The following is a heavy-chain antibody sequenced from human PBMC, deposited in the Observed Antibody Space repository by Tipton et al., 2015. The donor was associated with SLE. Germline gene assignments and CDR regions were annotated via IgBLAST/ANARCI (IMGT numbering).Heavy chain of an antibody. V-gene: IGHV5-51*01. Sequence: VQLVQSGAEVKKSGESLKISCKGSGYSFTNYWIGWVRQMPGKGLEWMGIIYPGDSDTRYSPSFQGQVTISADKSIGTAYLQWSSLKASDTAMYYCARQRPPDFWSGYYYGMDVWGQGTTVTVSS. CDR2: IYPGDSDT. CDR3: ARQRPPDFWSGYYYGMDV. CDR1: GYSFTNYW. D-gene: IGHD3-3*01. J-gene: IGHJ6*02.